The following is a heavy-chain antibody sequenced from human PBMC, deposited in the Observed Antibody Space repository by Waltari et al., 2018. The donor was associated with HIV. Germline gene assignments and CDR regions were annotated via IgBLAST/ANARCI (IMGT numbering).Heavy chain of an antibody. Sequence: QITLKESGLTLVKPTQTLTLTCTFSGFSLNTDGEGVAWIRQPPGEALEFLGVIHWNDDKRYSPSLNNRLTITKDTSRNQVVLTLTNMDPVDTATYFCAHTFFWGSRWFDPWGQGALVTVSS. J-gene: IGHJ5*02. CDR2: IHWNDDK. V-gene: IGHV2-5*01. CDR3: AHTFFWGSRWFDP. D-gene: IGHD3-16*01. CDR1: GFSLNTDGEG.